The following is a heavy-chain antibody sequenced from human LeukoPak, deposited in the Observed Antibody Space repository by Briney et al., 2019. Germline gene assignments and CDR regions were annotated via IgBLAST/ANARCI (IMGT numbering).Heavy chain of an antibody. CDR3: ARGTLNIPGEHGAFDY. V-gene: IGHV3-48*01. D-gene: IGHD1-14*01. CDR2: IISSGSTI. Sequence: GCLLLSCAASRFTFSSYSMNWVRQAPGKGGVGVSYIISSGSTIYYADSVKGRFTISRNNSKNTLYLKMNSLRAEDTAVYYCARGTLNIPGEHGAFDYWGQGTLVTVSS. CDR1: RFTFSSYS. J-gene: IGHJ4*02.